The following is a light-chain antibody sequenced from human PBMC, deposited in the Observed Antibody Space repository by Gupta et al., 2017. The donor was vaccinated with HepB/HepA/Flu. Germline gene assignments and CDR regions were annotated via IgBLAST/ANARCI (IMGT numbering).Light chain of an antibody. Sequence: SSDLTQPPSVSVSPGQTARIPCSGSHLQNRYAFWYQQKAGQAPLLLIYKDTERASGIPERFSGFSSGTTATLTIGGVQAEDEGDYYCQSADSSGPHTYVFGTGTRVNVL. CDR3: QSADSSGPHTYV. CDR1: HLQNRY. V-gene: IGLV3-25*01. CDR2: KDT. J-gene: IGLJ1*01.